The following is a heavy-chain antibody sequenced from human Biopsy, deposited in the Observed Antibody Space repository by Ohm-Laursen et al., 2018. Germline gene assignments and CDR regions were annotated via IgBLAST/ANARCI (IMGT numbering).Heavy chain of an antibody. D-gene: IGHD3-3*01. CDR2: IWYDGRNQ. V-gene: IGHV3-33*01. Sequence: LSLTCAASGFTFSNYGMHWVRQAPGKRLEWVAVIWYDGRNQYYADFVKGRFTISRDNSKNTLYLQMNSLRAEDTAVYFCAREIYPTTIYRPVDSWGQGTLVTVSS. CDR1: GFTFSNYG. CDR3: AREIYPTTIYRPVDS. J-gene: IGHJ5*01.